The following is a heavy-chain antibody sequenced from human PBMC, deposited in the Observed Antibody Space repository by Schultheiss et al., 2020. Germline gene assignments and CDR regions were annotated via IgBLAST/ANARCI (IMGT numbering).Heavy chain of an antibody. CDR1: GFTFSTYA. D-gene: IGHD5-18*01. V-gene: IGHV3-74*01. CDR2: INSDGSST. CDR3: ARDTALGYSYAHDY. Sequence: GGSLRLSCAASGFTFSTYAMGWVRQAPGKGLVWVSRINSDGSSTSYADSVKGRFTISRDNAKNTLYLQMNSLRAEDTAVYYCARDTALGYSYAHDYWGQGTLVTVSS. J-gene: IGHJ4*02.